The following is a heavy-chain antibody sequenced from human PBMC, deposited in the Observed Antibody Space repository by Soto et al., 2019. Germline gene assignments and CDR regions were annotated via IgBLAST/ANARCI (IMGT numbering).Heavy chain of an antibody. J-gene: IGHJ4*02. CDR1: GFTFSSYW. V-gene: IGHV3-7*01. D-gene: IGHD2-15*01. CDR3: ARDASGYCSGGSCYSGFDY. CDR2: IKQDGSEK. Sequence: GGSLRLSCAASGFTFSSYWMGWVRQAPGKGLEWVANIKQDGSEKYYVDSVKGRFTISRDNAKNSLYLQMNSLRAEDTAVYYCARDASGYCSGGSCYSGFDYWGQGTLVTVSS.